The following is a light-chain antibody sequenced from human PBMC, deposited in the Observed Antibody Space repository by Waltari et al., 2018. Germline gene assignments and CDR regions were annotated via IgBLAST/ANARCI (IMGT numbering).Light chain of an antibody. V-gene: IGKV3-11*01. CDR1: QRVSSY. CDR3: QQRSNWL. CDR2: DAS. Sequence: EIVLTQSPATLSLSPGERATLSCRASQRVSSYLAWYQQKPGQAPRLLIDDASNRATGIPARFSGSGSGTDFTLTISSLEPEDFAVYYCQQRSNWLFGGGTKVEIK. J-gene: IGKJ4*01.